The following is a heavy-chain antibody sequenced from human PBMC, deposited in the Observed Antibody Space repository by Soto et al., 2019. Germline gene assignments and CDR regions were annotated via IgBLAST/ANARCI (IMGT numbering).Heavy chain of an antibody. CDR3: ASATTRGYSYGLGYYYGMDV. J-gene: IGHJ6*02. V-gene: IGHV4-30-2*01. CDR1: GGSISSGGYS. D-gene: IGHD5-18*01. Sequence: QLQLQESGSGLVKPSQTLSLTCAVSGGSISSGGYSWSWIRQPPGKGLEWIGYIYHSGSTYYNPSLKSRVTISVDRSKNQFSLKLSSVTAADTAVYYCASATTRGYSYGLGYYYGMDVWGQGTTVTVSS. CDR2: IYHSGST.